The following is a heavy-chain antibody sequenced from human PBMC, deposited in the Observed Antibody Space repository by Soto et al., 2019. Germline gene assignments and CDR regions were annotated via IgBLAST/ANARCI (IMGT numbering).Heavy chain of an antibody. J-gene: IGHJ3*02. CDR1: GYTFTSYY. V-gene: IGHV1-46*01. CDR3: ARKSLGYCSSTSCYAFDI. D-gene: IGHD2-2*01. Sequence: ASVKVSCKASGYTFTSYYMHWVRQAPGQGLEWMGIINPSGGSTSYAQKFQGRVTMTRDTSTSTVYMELSSLRSEDTAVYYCARKSLGYCSSTSCYAFDIWGQGTMVTVSS. CDR2: INPSGGST.